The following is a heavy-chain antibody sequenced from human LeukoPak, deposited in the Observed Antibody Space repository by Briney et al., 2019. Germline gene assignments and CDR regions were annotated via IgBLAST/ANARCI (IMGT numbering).Heavy chain of an antibody. D-gene: IGHD6-19*01. CDR3: ARDLLIAVAGVNWFDP. CDR1: GYSISSGYY. V-gene: IGHV4-38-2*02. Sequence: SETLSLTCTVSGYSISSGYYWGWIRQPPGKGLEWIGSIYHSGSTYYNPSLKSRVTISVDTSKNQFSLKLSSVTAADTAVYYCARDLLIAVAGVNWFDPWGQGTLVTVSS. J-gene: IGHJ5*02. CDR2: IYHSGST.